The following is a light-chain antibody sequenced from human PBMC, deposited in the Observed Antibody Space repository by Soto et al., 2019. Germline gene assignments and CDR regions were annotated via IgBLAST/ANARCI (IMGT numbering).Light chain of an antibody. J-gene: IGLJ1*01. CDR3: AAWDDSLSGLYV. V-gene: IGLV1-47*01. Sequence: QSVLTQPPSASGTPGQRVTISCSGSSSNIGSNYVYWYQQLPGTAPKLLIYRNNQRPSGVPDRFSGSKSGTSASLAISGLRSEDDADYYCAAWDDSLSGLYVFGPGTKVTVL. CDR1: SSNIGSNY. CDR2: RNN.